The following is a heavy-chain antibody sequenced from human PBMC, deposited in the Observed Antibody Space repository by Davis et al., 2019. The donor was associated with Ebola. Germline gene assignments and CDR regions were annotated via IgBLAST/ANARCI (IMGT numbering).Heavy chain of an antibody. CDR1: GFTFSSYG. J-gene: IGHJ6*02. CDR2: ISYDGSNK. V-gene: IGHV3-30*18. D-gene: IGHD3-9*01. CDR3: AKGDFDWLLPPTYGMDV. Sequence: GGSLRLSCAASGFTFSSYGMHWVRQAPGKGLEWVAVISYDGSNKYYADSVKGRFTISRDNSKNTLYLQMNSLRAEDTAVYYCAKGDFDWLLPPTYGMDVWGQGTTVTVPS.